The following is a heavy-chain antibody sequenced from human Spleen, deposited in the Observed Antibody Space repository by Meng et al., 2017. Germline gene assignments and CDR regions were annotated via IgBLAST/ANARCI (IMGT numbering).Heavy chain of an antibody. Sequence: GESLKISCAASGFTFSTYTMHWVRQAPGKGLEWVAFISYDGSDKYFADSVKGRVTISRDNSKNTVFLQINSLRAEDTAVYYCARSPIDKYDLSALPLDYWGQGTLVTVSS. CDR2: ISYDGSDK. J-gene: IGHJ4*02. CDR3: ARSPIDKYDLSALPLDY. V-gene: IGHV3-30*14. CDR1: GFTFSTYT. D-gene: IGHD3-22*01.